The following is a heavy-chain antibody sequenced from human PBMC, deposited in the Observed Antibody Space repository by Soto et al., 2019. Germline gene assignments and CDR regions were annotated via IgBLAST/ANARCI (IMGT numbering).Heavy chain of an antibody. J-gene: IGHJ2*01. CDR2: ISGSGDTT. CDR1: GFTFSSYT. D-gene: IGHD4-17*01. Sequence: EEQLLESGGGLEQPGGSLRLSCAASGFTFSSYTMIWVRQAPGKGLEWASIISGSGDTTYYADSVKGRFTISRDNSKDTLYLQMNSLKAEDTAIYYCAKGGYPMTTYFDLWGRGTLVTVSS. V-gene: IGHV3-23*01. CDR3: AKGGYPMTTYFDL.